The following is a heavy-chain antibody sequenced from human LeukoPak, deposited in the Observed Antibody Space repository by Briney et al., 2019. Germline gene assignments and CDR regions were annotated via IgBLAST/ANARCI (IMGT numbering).Heavy chain of an antibody. J-gene: IGHJ4*02. V-gene: IGHV3-30-3*01. CDR3: ASDEGLYSGSYFIDY. CDR1: GFTFSSYA. Sequence: QSGGSLRLSCAASGFTFSSYAMHWVRQAPGKGLEWVAVISYDGSNKYYADSVKGRFTISGDNSKNTLYLQMNSLRAEDTAVYYCASDEGLYSGSYFIDYWGQGTLVTVSS. D-gene: IGHD1-26*01. CDR2: ISYDGSNK.